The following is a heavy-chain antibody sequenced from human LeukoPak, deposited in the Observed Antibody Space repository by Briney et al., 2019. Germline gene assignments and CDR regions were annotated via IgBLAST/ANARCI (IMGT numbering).Heavy chain of an antibody. D-gene: IGHD1-26*01. CDR1: RGAFSSYA. Sequence: SVKVSCKASRGAFSSYAISWVRQAPGQGLEWTGGIIPIFGTANYAQKFQGRVTITADESTSTAYMELSSLRSEDTAVYYSASRKVGATIYYYYYYMDVWGKGTTVTVSS. CDR3: ASRKVGATIYYYYYYMDV. CDR2: IIPIFGTA. J-gene: IGHJ6*03. V-gene: IGHV1-69*13.